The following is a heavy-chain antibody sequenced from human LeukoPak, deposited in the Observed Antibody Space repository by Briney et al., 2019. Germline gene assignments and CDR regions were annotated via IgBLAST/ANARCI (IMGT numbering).Heavy chain of an antibody. Sequence: GGSLRLSCAASGFTFTDYLMTWVRQAPGKGLEWVADIKADGSEKYYVDSVKGRFTILRDNAKNSLYLQMNSLRAEDTAVYYCARDGRATVTTLRYWGQGTLVTVSS. D-gene: IGHD4-17*01. J-gene: IGHJ4*02. V-gene: IGHV3-7*01. CDR1: GFTFTDYL. CDR3: ARDGRATVTTLRY. CDR2: IKADGSEK.